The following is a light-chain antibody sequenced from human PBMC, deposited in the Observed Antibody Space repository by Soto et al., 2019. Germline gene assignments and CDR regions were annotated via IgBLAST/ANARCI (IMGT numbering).Light chain of an antibody. Sequence: QSALTQPASVSGSPGQSITISCTGTSSDVGGYNSVSWYQQHPGKAPKLMIYDVSNRPSGVSYRFSGSKSGNTASLTISGLQAEDEADYYCSSYTSRSTLVFGGGTKVTVL. CDR2: DVS. V-gene: IGLV2-14*01. CDR3: SSYTSRSTLV. J-gene: IGLJ2*01. CDR1: SSDVGGYNS.